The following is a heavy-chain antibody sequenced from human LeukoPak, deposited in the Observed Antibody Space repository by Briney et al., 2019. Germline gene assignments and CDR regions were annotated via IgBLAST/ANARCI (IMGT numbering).Heavy chain of an antibody. CDR1: GFIFSSYG. CDR2: IRSDGSDK. Sequence: PGGSLRLSCAASGFIFSSYGMHWVRQPPGKGLEWVAFIRSDGSDKYYAASVKGRFTISRDNPKNTLYLQMNSLRAEDTAVYYCAKHDSSSDFWGQGTLVTVSS. V-gene: IGHV3-30*02. J-gene: IGHJ4*02. D-gene: IGHD3-22*01. CDR3: AKHDSSSDF.